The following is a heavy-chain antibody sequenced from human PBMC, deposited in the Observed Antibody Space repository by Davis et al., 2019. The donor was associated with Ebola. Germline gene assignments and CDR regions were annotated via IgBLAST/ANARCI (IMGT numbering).Heavy chain of an antibody. J-gene: IGHJ6*02. V-gene: IGHV1-69*13. CDR1: GGTFSSYA. CDR3: ARAGGSTTLTAPSMDV. Sequence: SVKVSCKASGGTFSSYAISWVRQAPGQGLEWMGGIIPIFGTANYAQKFQGRVTITADESTSTAYMELSSLRSEDTAVYYCARAGGSTTLTAPSMDVWGQGTTVTVSS. CDR2: IIPIFGTA. D-gene: IGHD2/OR15-2a*01.